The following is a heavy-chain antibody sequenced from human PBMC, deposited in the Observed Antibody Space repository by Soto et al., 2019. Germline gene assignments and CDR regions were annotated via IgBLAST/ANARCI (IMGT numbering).Heavy chain of an antibody. Sequence: SVKVSCKASGGTFSSYPFSWVRQAPGQGPEWMGGIIPIFATPTYAQKFQGRVTITADESTSTVYMELSRLRSEDTAVYYCAKNVDTGMPIFDFWAQGTLVTVSS. CDR1: GGTFSSYP. CDR3: AKNVDTGMPIFDF. J-gene: IGHJ4*02. V-gene: IGHV1-69*13. D-gene: IGHD5-18*01. CDR2: IIPIFATP.